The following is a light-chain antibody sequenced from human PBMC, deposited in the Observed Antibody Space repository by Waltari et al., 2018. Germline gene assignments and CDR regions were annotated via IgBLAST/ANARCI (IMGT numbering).Light chain of an antibody. V-gene: IGKV3-20*01. CDR3: QQYENSPLT. CDR2: DSS. CDR1: QNITNNY. J-gene: IGKJ4*01. Sequence: EVILTQSPDTLSLSPGARAILSCRASQNITNNYLAWYQQKPGLAPRLLIYDSSSRATGVPDRFSGSGSGTDFTLTIGRLEPEDYAVYYCQQYENSPLTFGGGTQVETK.